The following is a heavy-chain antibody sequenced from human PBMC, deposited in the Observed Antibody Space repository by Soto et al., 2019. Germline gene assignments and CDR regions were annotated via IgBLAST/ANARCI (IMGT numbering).Heavy chain of an antibody. D-gene: IGHD3-3*01. J-gene: IGHJ5*02. Sequence: SETLSLTCTVSGGSISSGGYYWSWIRQHPGKGLEWIGYIYYSGSTYYNPSLKSRVTISVDTSKNQFSLKLSSVTAADTAVYYCARAHGDFWSGYSPWGQGTLVTVSS. CDR3: ARAHGDFWSGYSP. V-gene: IGHV4-31*03. CDR1: GGSISSGGYY. CDR2: IYYSGST.